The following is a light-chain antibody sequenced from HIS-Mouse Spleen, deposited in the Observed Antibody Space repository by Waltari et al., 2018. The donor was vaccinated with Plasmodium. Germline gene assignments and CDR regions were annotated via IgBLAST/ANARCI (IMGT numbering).Light chain of an antibody. Sequence: DIQMTQSPSTLSASLGDRVTITCRASQSISSWLAWDQQKPGKAPKLLIYKASSLESGVPSRFSGSGSGTEFTLTISSLQPDDFATYYCQQYNSYSWTFGQGTKVEIK. J-gene: IGKJ1*01. V-gene: IGKV1-5*03. CDR2: KAS. CDR1: QSISSW. CDR3: QQYNSYSWT.